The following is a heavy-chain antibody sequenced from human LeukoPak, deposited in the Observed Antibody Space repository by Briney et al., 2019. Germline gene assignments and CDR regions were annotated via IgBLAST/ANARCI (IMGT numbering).Heavy chain of an antibody. CDR2: ITSGSDYI. J-gene: IGHJ4*02. CDR3: ARGVSEYSSGWREKFDY. D-gene: IGHD6-19*01. Sequence: AGGSLRLSCVASGFTITSYNMNWVRQAPGKGLEWVASITSGSDYIYYADSVKGRFTISRDIAKNSLYLQMNSLRAEDTALYYCARGVSEYSSGWREKFDYWGQGTLVTVSS. V-gene: IGHV3-21*04. CDR1: GFTITSYN.